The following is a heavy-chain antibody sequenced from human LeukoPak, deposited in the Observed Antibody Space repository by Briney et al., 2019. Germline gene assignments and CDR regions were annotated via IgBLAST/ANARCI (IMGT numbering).Heavy chain of an antibody. Sequence: QPGGSLRLSCAASGFTFSSYAMSWVRQAPGKGLEWVSGISGSGGSTDYADSVKGRFTISRDNSKNTLYLQMNSLRAEDTAVYYCATDQVYTSGWYGGNFDYWGQGTLVTVSS. CDR2: ISGSGGST. CDR3: ATDQVYTSGWYGGNFDY. V-gene: IGHV3-23*01. CDR1: GFTFSSYA. D-gene: IGHD6-19*01. J-gene: IGHJ4*02.